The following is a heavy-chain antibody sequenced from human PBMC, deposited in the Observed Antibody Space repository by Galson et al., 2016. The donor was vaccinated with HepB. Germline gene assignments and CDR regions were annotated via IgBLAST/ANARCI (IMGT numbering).Heavy chain of an antibody. CDR1: GSTFTNYY. D-gene: IGHD6-19*01. Sequence: SVKVSCKASGSTFTNYYMHWVRQAPRQGLQWMGIINPTGSSTSYAQKFQGRVTLTRDTSTSTVYMELSSLRSEDTAVYYCARSPQWLEHFDYWGQGTLVTVSS. V-gene: IGHV1-46*01. CDR3: ARSPQWLEHFDY. CDR2: INPTGSST. J-gene: IGHJ4*02.